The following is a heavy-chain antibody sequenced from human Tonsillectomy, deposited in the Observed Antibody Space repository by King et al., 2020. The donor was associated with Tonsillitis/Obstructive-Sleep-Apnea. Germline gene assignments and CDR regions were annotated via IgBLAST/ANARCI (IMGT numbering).Heavy chain of an antibody. D-gene: IGHD6-19*01. Sequence: VQLVESGGGLVKPGGSLRLSCAASGFTFSSYSMNWVRQAPGKGLEWVSSISSSSSYIYYADSVKGRFTISRDNAKNSLYLKMNSLRAEDTAVYYCARDVPAAVAGTSMDVWGQGTTVTVSS. J-gene: IGHJ6*02. V-gene: IGHV3-21*01. CDR2: ISSSSSYI. CDR3: ARDVPAAVAGTSMDV. CDR1: GFTFSSYS.